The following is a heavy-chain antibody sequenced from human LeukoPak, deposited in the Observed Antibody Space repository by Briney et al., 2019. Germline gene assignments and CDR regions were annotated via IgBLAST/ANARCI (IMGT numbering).Heavy chain of an antibody. Sequence: SVKITCKTSGYTFTRSAIHWVRQAPGQRLESIGWINAGNGNTKYSQKFQGRVTISRDTSASPAYMELSSLRSEDTVFFFKQKTAYDILTGEIHNWFDPWGQGTLVTVSS. D-gene: IGHD3-9*01. V-gene: IGHV1-3*01. J-gene: IGHJ5*02. CDR3: QKTAYDILTGEIHNWFDP. CDR2: INAGNGNT. CDR1: GYTFTRSA.